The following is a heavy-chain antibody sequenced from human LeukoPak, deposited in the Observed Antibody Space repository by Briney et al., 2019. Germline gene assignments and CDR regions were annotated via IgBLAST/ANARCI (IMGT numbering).Heavy chain of an antibody. J-gene: IGHJ4*02. CDR3: AKSHDILTPSDY. Sequence: GGSLRLSCAASGFTFDDYAMHWVRQAPGKGLEWVSGISWNSGSIGYADSVKGRFTISRDNAKNSLYLQMNSLRAEDTAVYYCAKSHDILTPSDYWGQGTLVTVSS. D-gene: IGHD3-9*01. CDR1: GFTFDDYA. CDR2: ISWNSGSI. V-gene: IGHV3-9*01.